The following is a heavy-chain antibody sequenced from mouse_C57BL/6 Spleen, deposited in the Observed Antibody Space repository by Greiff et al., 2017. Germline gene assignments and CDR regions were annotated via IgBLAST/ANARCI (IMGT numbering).Heavy chain of an antibody. CDR2: IGPGSGST. V-gene: IGHV1-77*01. CDR3: ARWPPLRYCDY. Sequence: VQLQQSGAELVKPGASVTISCKASGYTFTDYYLNWVKQRPGQGLEWIGKIGPGSGSTYYTEKFKGKATLTADKASSTAYMQLSSLTSEDSAVYFCARWPPLRYCDYWGQGTTLTVSS. J-gene: IGHJ2*01. D-gene: IGHD1-1*01. CDR1: GYTFTDYY.